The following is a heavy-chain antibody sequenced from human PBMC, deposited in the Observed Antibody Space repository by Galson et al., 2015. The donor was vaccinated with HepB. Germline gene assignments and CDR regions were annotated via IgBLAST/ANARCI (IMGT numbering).Heavy chain of an antibody. J-gene: IGHJ4*02. Sequence: SLRLSCAASGFTFSDYYMSWIRQAPGKGLEWVSYISSSSSYTNYADSVKGRFTISRDNAKNSLYLQMNSLRAEDTAVYYCARSGDSGYVFHGLDYWGQGTLVTVSS. D-gene: IGHD5-12*01. CDR3: ARSGDSGYVFHGLDY. CDR2: ISSSSSYT. CDR1: GFTFSDYY. V-gene: IGHV3-11*06.